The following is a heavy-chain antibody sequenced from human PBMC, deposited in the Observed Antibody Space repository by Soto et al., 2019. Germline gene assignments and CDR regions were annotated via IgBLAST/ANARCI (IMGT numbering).Heavy chain of an antibody. CDR3: ARHRYYYDSSGTNFDY. V-gene: IGHV4-39*01. Sequence: SETVSLTCTVSGGSISSSSYYWGWIRQPPGKGLEWIGNIYYSGSTYYNPSLKSRVTISVDTSKNQFSLNLSSVTAADTAVYYCARHRYYYDSSGTNFDYWGQGTLVTVSS. J-gene: IGHJ4*02. CDR1: GGSISSSSYY. CDR2: IYYSGST. D-gene: IGHD3-22*01.